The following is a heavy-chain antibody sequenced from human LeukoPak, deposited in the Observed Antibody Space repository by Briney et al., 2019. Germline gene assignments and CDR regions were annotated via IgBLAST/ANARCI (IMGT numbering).Heavy chain of an antibody. V-gene: IGHV3-30*18. CDR1: GFTFSSYA. CDR3: AKDGDYDFWSGYYSRYFDY. J-gene: IGHJ4*02. D-gene: IGHD3-3*01. Sequence: GGSLRLSCAASGFTFSSYAMSWVRQAPGKGLEWVALISYDGSNKYYADSVKGRFTISRDNSKNTLYLQMNSLRAEDTAVYYCAKDGDYDFWSGYYSRYFDYWGQGTLVTVSS. CDR2: ISYDGSNK.